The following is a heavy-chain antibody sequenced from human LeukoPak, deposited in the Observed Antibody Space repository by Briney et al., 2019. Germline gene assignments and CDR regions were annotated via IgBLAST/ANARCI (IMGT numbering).Heavy chain of an antibody. CDR3: AIPPYICCTNGVCGDFQH. Sequence: PGGSLRLSCAPSGFTFTIYAMSWVRHAPGKWLEWVSAIRGSGGSTYYAGSVKGWFNISRDNSKNTLYLQMNSLRAEDTAVYYCAIPPYICCTNGVCGDFQHWGQGTLVTVSS. J-gene: IGHJ1*01. V-gene: IGHV3-23*01. CDR2: IRGSGGST. CDR1: GFTFTIYA. D-gene: IGHD2-8*01.